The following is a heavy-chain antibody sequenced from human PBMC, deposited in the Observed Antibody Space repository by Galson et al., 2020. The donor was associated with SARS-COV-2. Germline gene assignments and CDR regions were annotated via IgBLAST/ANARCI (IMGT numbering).Heavy chain of an antibody. D-gene: IGHD3-22*01. V-gene: IGHV3-30-3*01. Sequence: QAGGSLRLSCAASGFTFSSYAMHWVRQAPGKGLEWVAVISYDGSNKYYADSVKGRFTISRDNSKNTLYLQMNSLRAEDTAVYYCARGRSGYGAFDIWGQGTMVTVSS. J-gene: IGHJ3*02. CDR3: ARGRSGYGAFDI. CDR2: ISYDGSNK. CDR1: GFTFSSYA.